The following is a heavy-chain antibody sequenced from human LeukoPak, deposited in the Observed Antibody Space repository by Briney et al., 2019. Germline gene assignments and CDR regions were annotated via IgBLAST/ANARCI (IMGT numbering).Heavy chain of an antibody. V-gene: IGHV4-39*01. D-gene: IGHD6-13*01. Sequence: PSETLSLTCTVSSGSISSSSYYWRWIRQPPGKGQEWIGSIYYSGSTYYNPSLKSRVTISVDTSKNQFSLKLSSVSAAYTAVYYCARTDSSSLGGYWGQGTLVTVSS. CDR2: IYYSGST. J-gene: IGHJ4*02. CDR1: SGSISSSSYY. CDR3: ARTDSSSLGGY.